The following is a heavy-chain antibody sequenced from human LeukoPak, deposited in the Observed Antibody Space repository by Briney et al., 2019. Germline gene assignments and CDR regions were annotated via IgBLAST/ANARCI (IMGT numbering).Heavy chain of an antibody. Sequence: PGRPLRLSCAASGFTVSSDSMNWVRQAPGKGLEWVSDISSSSSTIYYADSVKGRFTISRDNAKNSLYLQMNSLRAEDTAVYYCARRLLWGQGTLVTVSS. J-gene: IGHJ4*02. D-gene: IGHD2-15*01. CDR1: GFTVSSDS. CDR2: ISSSSSTI. CDR3: ARRLL. V-gene: IGHV3-48*01.